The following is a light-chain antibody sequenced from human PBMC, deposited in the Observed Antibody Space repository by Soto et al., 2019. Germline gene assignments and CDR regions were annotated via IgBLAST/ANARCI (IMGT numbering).Light chain of an antibody. Sequence: QSALTQPASVSGSPGQSITISCTGTSSDVGGYNYVSWYQQHPGKAPKLMIYEVSNRPSGVSNRFSGSKSGNTASLTISGLQAEDGADYYCSSYTRSSPYVFGPGTKLTAL. CDR2: EVS. V-gene: IGLV2-14*01. CDR1: SSDVGGYNY. J-gene: IGLJ1*01. CDR3: SSYTRSSPYV.